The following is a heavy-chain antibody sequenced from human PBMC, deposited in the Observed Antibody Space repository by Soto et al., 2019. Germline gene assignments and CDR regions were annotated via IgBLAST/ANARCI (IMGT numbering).Heavy chain of an antibody. Sequence: GGSLRLSCAASGFTFSSYAMHWVRQAPGKGLEWVAVTSYDGSNKYYADSVKGRFTISRDNSKNTLYLQMNSLRAEDTAVYYCARVRDIVVVVAAPLDYWGQGTLVTVSS. CDR2: TSYDGSNK. J-gene: IGHJ4*02. CDR3: ARVRDIVVVVAAPLDY. CDR1: GFTFSSYA. D-gene: IGHD2-15*01. V-gene: IGHV3-30-3*01.